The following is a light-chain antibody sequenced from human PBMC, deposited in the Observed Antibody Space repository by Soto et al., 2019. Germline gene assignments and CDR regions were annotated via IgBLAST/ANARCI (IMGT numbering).Light chain of an antibody. V-gene: IGLV1-40*01. CDR3: QSYDSSLSGYV. CDR2: GNS. CDR1: SSNIGAGYD. J-gene: IGLJ1*01. Sequence: QSSLPKPPSVSGAPGQRGTISCTGSSSNIGAGYDVHWYQQLPGTAPKLLIYGNSNRPSGVPDRFSGSKSGTSASLAITGLQAEDEADYYCQSYDSSLSGYVFGTGTKVTVL.